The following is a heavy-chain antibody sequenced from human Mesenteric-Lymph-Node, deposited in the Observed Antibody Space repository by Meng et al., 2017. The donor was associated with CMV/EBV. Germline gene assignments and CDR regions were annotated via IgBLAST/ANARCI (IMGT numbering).Heavy chain of an antibody. CDR1: GFTFSSCT. J-gene: IGHJ4*02. Sequence: GESLKISCATSGFTFSSCTMNWVRQAPGKGLEWVSSIDSSSTYIYYADSVKGRFTISRDDAKNSLYLQMNSLRAEDTAVYYCARDMTTVTLDYWGQGTLVTVSS. CDR2: IDSSSTYI. D-gene: IGHD4-11*01. V-gene: IGHV3-21*01. CDR3: ARDMTTVTLDY.